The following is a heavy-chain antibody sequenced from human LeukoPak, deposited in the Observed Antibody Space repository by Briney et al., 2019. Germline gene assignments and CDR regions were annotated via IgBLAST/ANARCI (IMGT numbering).Heavy chain of an antibody. CDR3: AREGDYGGNSGIRYYFDY. CDR1: GFTFRSYG. V-gene: IGHV3-48*01. CDR2: ISSAGGNI. Sequence: GGSLRLSCAASGFTFRSYGLSWFRQAPGKGLEWVSYISSAGGNINYADSVKGRFIISRDNGKNSLYLQMNSLRAEDTAVYYCAREGDYGGNSGIRYYFDYWGQGTLVTVSS. J-gene: IGHJ4*02. D-gene: IGHD4-23*01.